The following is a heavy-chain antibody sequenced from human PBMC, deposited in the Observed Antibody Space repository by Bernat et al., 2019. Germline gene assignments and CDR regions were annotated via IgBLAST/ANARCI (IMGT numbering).Heavy chain of an antibody. V-gene: IGHV3-23*01. CDR1: GFTFSSYA. CDR2: ISGSGGST. Sequence: EVQLLESGGGLVQPGGSLRLSCAASGFTFSSYAMSWVRQAPGKGLEWVAAISGSGGSTYYADSVKGRFTISRDNSKNTLYLQMNSLRAEDTAVYYCATPERLLPKGDYFDYWGQGTLVTVSS. J-gene: IGHJ4*02. CDR3: ATPERLLPKGDYFDY. D-gene: IGHD2-21*01.